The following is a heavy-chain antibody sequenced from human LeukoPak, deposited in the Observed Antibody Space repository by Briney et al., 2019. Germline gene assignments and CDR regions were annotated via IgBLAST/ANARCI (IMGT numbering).Heavy chain of an antibody. V-gene: IGHV3-21*01. CDR1: GFTFSSYS. Sequence: GGSLRLSCAASGFTFSSYSMNWVRPAPGEGLEWVSSISSSSSYIYYADSVKGRFTISRDNAKNSLHLQMNSLRAEDTAVYYCARRDIVATRNAFDIWGQGTMVTVSS. CDR2: ISSSSSYI. J-gene: IGHJ3*02. CDR3: ARRDIVATRNAFDI. D-gene: IGHD5-12*01.